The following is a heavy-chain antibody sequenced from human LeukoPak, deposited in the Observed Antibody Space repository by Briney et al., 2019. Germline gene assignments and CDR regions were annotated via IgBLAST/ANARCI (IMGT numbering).Heavy chain of an antibody. D-gene: IGHD3-10*01. V-gene: IGHV1-2*02. CDR1: GYTFTDYY. J-gene: IGHJ4*02. CDR3: ARESGVTRITMVRGVISY. CDR2: IIPNSGGT. Sequence: ASVKVSCKAAGYTFTDYYIHWLRQAPGQGLEWIGWIIPNSGGTNYAQKFQGRVTMTRDTSTSTVYMELSSLRSEDTAVYYCARESGVTRITMVRGVISYWGQGTLVTVSS.